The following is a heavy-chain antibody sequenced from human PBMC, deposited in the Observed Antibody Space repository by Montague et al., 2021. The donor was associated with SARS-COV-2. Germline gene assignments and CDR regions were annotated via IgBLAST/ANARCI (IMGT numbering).Heavy chain of an antibody. J-gene: IGHJ6*02. CDR3: AKEVLLGTADYYGMDV. D-gene: IGHD5-18*01. CDR2: IYSGGSST. V-gene: IGHV3-23*03. CDR1: GFTFSSYA. Sequence: SLRLSCAASGFTFSSYAMSWVRQAPGKGLEWVSVIYSGGSSTYYADSVKGRFTISRDNSKNTLYLQMNSLGAEDTAVYYCAKEVLLGTADYYGMDVWGQGTTVTVSS.